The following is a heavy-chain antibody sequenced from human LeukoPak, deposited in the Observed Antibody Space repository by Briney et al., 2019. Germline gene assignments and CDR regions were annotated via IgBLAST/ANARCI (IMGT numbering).Heavy chain of an antibody. V-gene: IGHV3-21*01. D-gene: IGHD2-15*01. Sequence: SGGSLRLSCAASGFTFSSYSMNWVRQAPGKGLEWVSSISSSSSYIYYADSVKGRFTISRDNAKNSLYLQMNSLRAEDTAVYYCARKRDHGYCSGGSCSGDPGWFDPWGQGTLVTVSS. CDR1: GFTFSSYS. CDR2: ISSSSSYI. J-gene: IGHJ5*02. CDR3: ARKRDHGYCSGGSCSGDPGWFDP.